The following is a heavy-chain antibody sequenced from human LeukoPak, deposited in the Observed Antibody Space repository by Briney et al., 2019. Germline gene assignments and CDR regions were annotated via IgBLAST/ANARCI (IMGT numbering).Heavy chain of an antibody. Sequence: SENLSLTCSVYGGSFSGYYWSRIRHPPGIGREWIGDLNNSGSNNYNPSLKSLVTITVATSKNLYSLRLSSVTAADTAVYYCARDPTQPFWSGYPYYFDYWGQGTMVTVSS. J-gene: IGHJ4*02. V-gene: IGHV4-34*01. CDR1: GGSFSGYY. CDR2: LNNSGSN. CDR3: ARDPTQPFWSGYPYYFDY. D-gene: IGHD3-3*01.